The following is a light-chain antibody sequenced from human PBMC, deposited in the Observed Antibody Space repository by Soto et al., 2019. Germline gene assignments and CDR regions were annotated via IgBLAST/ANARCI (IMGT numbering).Light chain of an antibody. J-gene: IGKJ1*01. CDR1: QAISTW. CDR2: AAS. V-gene: IGKV1D-12*01. CDR3: QQANSFPRT. Sequence: DIQMTQSPSSVSASVGDRVTITCRASQAISTWLAWYQQKPGKAPKLLIYAASNLQTGVPSRFSGSGSVTDFTLTISSLQPEDFATDYCQQANSFPRTFGQGTKVEIK.